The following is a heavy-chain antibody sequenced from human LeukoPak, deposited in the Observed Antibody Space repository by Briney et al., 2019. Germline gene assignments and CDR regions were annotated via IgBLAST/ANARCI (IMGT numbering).Heavy chain of an antibody. CDR1: GFTFRSYA. CDR3: ARHPDGGYYDY. Sequence: GGSLRLSCAASGFTFRSYAMHWVSQAPGKGLEYVSAISSNGGSTYYANSVKGRFTISRDNSKNTLYLQMGSLRAEDMAVYYCARHPDGGYYDYWGQGTLVTVSS. J-gene: IGHJ4*02. V-gene: IGHV3-64*01. D-gene: IGHD3-22*01. CDR2: ISSNGGST.